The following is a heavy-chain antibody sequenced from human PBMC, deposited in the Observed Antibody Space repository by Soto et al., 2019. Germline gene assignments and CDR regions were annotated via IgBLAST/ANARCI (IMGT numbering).Heavy chain of an antibody. D-gene: IGHD1-26*01. J-gene: IGHJ3*02. CDR3: ASSIVVAEAGATAIDI. Sequence: SETLSLTCTISGGSFNNDYWSWIRQSPGKGLEWIGYIFHSGITDYNPSLKSRLTISIDKSKNQFSLKLSSVTAADTAVYYCASSIVVAEAGATAIDIWGQDKMLTISS. CDR1: GGSFNNDY. V-gene: IGHV4-59*12. CDR2: IFHSGIT.